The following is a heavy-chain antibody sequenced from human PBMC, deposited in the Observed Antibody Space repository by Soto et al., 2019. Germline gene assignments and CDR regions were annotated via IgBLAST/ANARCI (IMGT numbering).Heavy chain of an antibody. Sequence: QVQLVESGGGVVQPGRSLRLSCAASGFTFSSYGMHWVRQAPGKGLEWVAVISYDGSNKYYADSVKGRFTISRDNSQNTLYLQMNSLRAEDTAVYYCAKDDHYDFWSGYYKGIDYWGQGTLVTVSS. J-gene: IGHJ4*02. CDR1: GFTFSSYG. CDR3: AKDDHYDFWSGYYKGIDY. D-gene: IGHD3-3*01. V-gene: IGHV3-30*18. CDR2: ISYDGSNK.